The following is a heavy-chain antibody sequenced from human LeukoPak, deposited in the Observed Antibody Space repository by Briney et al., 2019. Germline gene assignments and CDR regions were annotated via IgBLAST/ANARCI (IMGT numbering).Heavy chain of an antibody. D-gene: IGHD4-17*01. Sequence: GGSLRLSCAASGFTFSSYWMSWVRQAPGKGLEWVANIKQDGSEKYYVDSVKGRFTISRDNAKNSLYLQMHSLRAEATAVYYCARGWATVPKELYYFDSWGQGTLVTVSS. CDR3: ARGWATVPKELYYFDS. CDR1: GFTFSSYW. J-gene: IGHJ4*02. V-gene: IGHV3-7*01. CDR2: IKQDGSEK.